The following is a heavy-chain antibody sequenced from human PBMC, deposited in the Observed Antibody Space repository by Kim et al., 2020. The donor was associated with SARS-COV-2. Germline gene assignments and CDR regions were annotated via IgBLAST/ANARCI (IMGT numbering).Heavy chain of an antibody. Sequence: ADSVKGRFSISRDNSKHTMYLQMNSLRVEDTAVYYCAKKGAGIASSLDYWGQGTLVTVSS. CDR3: AKKGAGIASSLDY. D-gene: IGHD6-13*01. V-gene: IGHV3-23*01. J-gene: IGHJ4*02.